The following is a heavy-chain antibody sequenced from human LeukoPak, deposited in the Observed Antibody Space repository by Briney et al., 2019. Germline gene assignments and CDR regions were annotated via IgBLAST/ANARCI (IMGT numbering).Heavy chain of an antibody. V-gene: IGHV3-11*01. CDR3: ARGWRGTFYAFDY. J-gene: IGHJ4*02. CDR2: ISTSGRTI. CDR1: GFTFNDYY. Sequence: PGGSLRLSCEASGFTFNDYYMSWIRQAPGKGLEWISYISTSGRTIYYADSVRGRFTISRDNAKNSLFLQMNSLRAEDTAVYYCARGWRGTFYAFDYWGQGTPVTVSS. D-gene: IGHD3-16*01.